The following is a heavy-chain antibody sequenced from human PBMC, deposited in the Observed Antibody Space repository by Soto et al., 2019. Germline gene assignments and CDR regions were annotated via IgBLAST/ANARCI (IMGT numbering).Heavy chain of an antibody. Sequence: SVKVSCKASGYTFTRYTMNWVRQAPGQRLEWMGWINPDNGNTKSSQKFQDRVIITRDTSASTAYMDLSSLRSEDTAVYYCARDEVGGSDIVVVVAATQFDYWGQGTLVTVSS. V-gene: IGHV1-3*01. D-gene: IGHD2-15*01. CDR1: GYTFTRYT. J-gene: IGHJ4*02. CDR2: INPDNGNT. CDR3: ARDEVGGSDIVVVVAATQFDY.